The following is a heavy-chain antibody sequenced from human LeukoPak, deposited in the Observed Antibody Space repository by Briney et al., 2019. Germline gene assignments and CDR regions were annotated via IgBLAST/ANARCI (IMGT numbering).Heavy chain of an antibody. CDR3: TTEGRPGGIMVRGVISPRQFDY. V-gene: IGHV3-15*01. J-gene: IGHJ4*02. Sequence: GGSLRLSCAASGFTFSNAWMSWVRQAPGKGLEWVGRIKSKTDGGTTDYAAPVKGRFTISGDDSKNTLYLQMNSLKTEDTAVYYCTTEGRPGGIMVRGVISPRQFDYWGQGTLVTVSS. D-gene: IGHD3-10*01. CDR2: IKSKTDGGTT. CDR1: GFTFSNAW.